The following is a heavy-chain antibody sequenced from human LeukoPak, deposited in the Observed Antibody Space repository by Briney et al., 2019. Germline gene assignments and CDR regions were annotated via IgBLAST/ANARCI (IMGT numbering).Heavy chain of an antibody. CDR2: LVVGSGNT. D-gene: IGHD2-2*01. CDR1: GFTFSRSA. CDR3: AADRDCSSASCYPYNFDS. J-gene: IGHJ4*02. Sequence: GTSVKVSCKASGFTFSRSAMQWVRQARGQRLEWIGWLVVGSGNTNYAQKFQERVTITRDMSTNKAYMELSSLRSEDTAVYYCAADRDCSSASCYPYNFDSWGQGTLVTVSS. V-gene: IGHV1-58*02.